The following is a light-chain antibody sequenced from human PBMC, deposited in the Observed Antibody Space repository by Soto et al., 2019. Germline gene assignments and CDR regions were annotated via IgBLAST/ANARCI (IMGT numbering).Light chain of an antibody. CDR2: DVN. CDR1: SGDIGAYNY. V-gene: IGLV2-11*01. CDR3: CSYAHTSRV. Sequence: QSALTQPRSVSGAPGQSVTLSCTATSGDIGAYNYVSWYQFDPGKAPKMIIYDVNKRPSGVPDRFSGSKSGNTASLTISWLQAEDEADYYCCSYAHTSRVFGGGTKLTAL. J-gene: IGLJ3*02.